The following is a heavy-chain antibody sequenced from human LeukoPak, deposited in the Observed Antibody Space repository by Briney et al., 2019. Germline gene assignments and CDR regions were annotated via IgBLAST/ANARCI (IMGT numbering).Heavy chain of an antibody. CDR1: GGSISSYY. CDR3: ASPSGIAAASDAFDI. D-gene: IGHD6-13*01. Sequence: PSETLSLTCTVSGGSISSYYWSWIRQPAGKGLEWIGRIYTSGSTNYNPSLKSRVTMSVDTSKNQFSLKLSSVTAADTAVYYCASPSGIAAASDAFDIWGQGTMVTVSS. CDR2: IYTSGST. J-gene: IGHJ3*02. V-gene: IGHV4-4*07.